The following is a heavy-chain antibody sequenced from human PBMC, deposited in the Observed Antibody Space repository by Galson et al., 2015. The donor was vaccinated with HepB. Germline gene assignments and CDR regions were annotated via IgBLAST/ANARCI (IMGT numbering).Heavy chain of an antibody. Sequence: SLRLFCAASGFTFSSHAMTWVRQAPGKGLEWVSVISGSGGTTYYADSVKGRFTISKDNSKNTLYLQMNSLRAEDTALYYCAGYCSSTSCYRGRFAFDIWGQGTMVTVSS. CDR1: GFTFSSHA. V-gene: IGHV3-23*01. CDR2: ISGSGGTT. CDR3: AGYCSSTSCYRGRFAFDI. J-gene: IGHJ3*02. D-gene: IGHD2-2*02.